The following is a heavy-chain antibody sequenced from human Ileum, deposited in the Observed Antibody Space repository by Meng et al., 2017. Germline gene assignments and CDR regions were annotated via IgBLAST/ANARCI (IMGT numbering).Heavy chain of an antibody. J-gene: IGHJ4*02. CDR3: ARGKAIPDF. V-gene: IGHV4-59*08. CDR1: GGSISGSY. D-gene: IGHD2-2*02. CDR2: TYYSGTT. Sequence: QVQLQVSGPGLVKPSETLSLTCTVSGGSISGSYWSWIRQFPGKGLEWIGYTYYSGTTNYNPSLRGRLTMSVDTSRAQFSLKLTPVTAADTAIYYCARGKAIPDFWGQGTLVTVSS.